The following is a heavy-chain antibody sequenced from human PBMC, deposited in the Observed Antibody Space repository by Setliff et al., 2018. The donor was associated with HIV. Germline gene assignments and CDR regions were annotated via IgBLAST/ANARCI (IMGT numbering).Heavy chain of an antibody. Sequence: SSETLSLTCTVSGGSISGYYWSWVRQPPGKGLEWIGEIYHSGNTNYNPSLKSRVTVSVDKSKNQFSLKLSSVTAADTAVYYCARRGGSFPHDAFDIWGQGTMVTVSS. CDR1: GGSISGYY. V-gene: IGHV4-59*08. J-gene: IGHJ3*02. CDR3: ARRGGSFPHDAFDI. CDR2: IYHSGNT. D-gene: IGHD1-26*01.